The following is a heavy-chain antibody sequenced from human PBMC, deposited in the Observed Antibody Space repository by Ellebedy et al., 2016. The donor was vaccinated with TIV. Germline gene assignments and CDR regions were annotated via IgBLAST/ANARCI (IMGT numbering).Heavy chain of an antibody. CDR3: SRDGAYNYDTYWYCDL. J-gene: IGHJ2*01. V-gene: IGHV3-48*02. CDR2: ISTGSRNI. D-gene: IGHD5-18*01. CDR1: GFTFSNSN. Sequence: GGSLRLSCEASGFTFSNSNLNWVRQAPGKGLEWVSYISTGSRNIYYADSVKGRFTISRDNAKNSLYLHMNSLRDEDTAVYYCSRDGAYNYDTYWYCDLWGRGTLVTVSS.